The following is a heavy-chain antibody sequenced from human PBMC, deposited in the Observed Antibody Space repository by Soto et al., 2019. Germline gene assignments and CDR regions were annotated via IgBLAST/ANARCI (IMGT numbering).Heavy chain of an antibody. CDR3: AKDRGLGAAAGRALDY. CDR1: GFTFSSYA. V-gene: IGHV3-23*01. Sequence: GGSLRLSCAASGFTFSSYAMSWVRQAPGKGLEWVSAISGSGGSTYYADSVKGRFTISRDNSKNTLYLQMNSLRAEDTAVYYCAKDRGLGAAAGRALDYWGQGTLVTVSS. J-gene: IGHJ4*02. D-gene: IGHD6-13*01. CDR2: ISGSGGST.